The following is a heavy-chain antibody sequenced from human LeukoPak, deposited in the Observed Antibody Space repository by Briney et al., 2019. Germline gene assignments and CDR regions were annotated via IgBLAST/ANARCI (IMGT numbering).Heavy chain of an antibody. D-gene: IGHD2-8*01. Sequence: SETLSLTCAVYGGSFSGYYWGWIRQPPGKGLEWIGTIYYSGTTYYNVSLKSRVAISIDTSENQFSLKLTSVTAADTAVYYCSRENGAFSPFRYWGQGILVTV. CDR2: IYYSGTT. CDR1: GGSFSGYY. J-gene: IGHJ4*02. V-gene: IGHV4-34*01. CDR3: SRENGAFSPFRY.